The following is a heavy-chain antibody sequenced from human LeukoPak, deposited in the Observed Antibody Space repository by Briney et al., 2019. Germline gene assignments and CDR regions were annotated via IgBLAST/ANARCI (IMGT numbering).Heavy chain of an antibody. CDR1: GFTFSSYW. V-gene: IGHV3-74*01. CDR3: IGSGGWPGY. D-gene: IGHD1-26*01. CDR2: IASDGST. J-gene: IGHJ4*02. Sequence: PGGSLRLSCAASGFTFSSYWMHWVRQAPGKGLVWVSRIASDGSTVYADSVNGRFTISRDNAKDTVYLQMNSLRVEDTAVYYCIGSGGWPGYWGQGTLVTVSS.